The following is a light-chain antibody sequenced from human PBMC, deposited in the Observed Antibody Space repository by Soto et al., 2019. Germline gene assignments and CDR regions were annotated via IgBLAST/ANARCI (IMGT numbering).Light chain of an antibody. CDR1: QSINNR. CDR2: QTS. V-gene: IGKV1-5*03. CDR3: QQYLTLGWT. Sequence: DIQMTQSPSTLSASVGDRVTISCRAGQSINNRLGWYQQKLGKAPKLLIYQTSSLESGVPSRFSGSGSGTEFILTISSLQPDDFATYYCQQYLTLGWTFGQGTNVEIK. J-gene: IGKJ1*01.